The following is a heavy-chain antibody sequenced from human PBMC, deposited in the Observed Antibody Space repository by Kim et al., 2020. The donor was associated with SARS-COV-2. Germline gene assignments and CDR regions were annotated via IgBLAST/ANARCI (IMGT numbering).Heavy chain of an antibody. Sequence: SETLSLTCTVSGGSISSGGYYWSWIRQHPGKGLEWIGYIYYSGSTYYNPSLKSRVTISVDTSKNQFSLKLSSVTAADTAVYYCARGRGQNPYYFDYWGQGTLVTVSS. CDR1: GGSISSGGYY. CDR3: ARGRGQNPYYFDY. J-gene: IGHJ4*02. D-gene: IGHD3-10*01. V-gene: IGHV4-31*03. CDR2: IYYSGST.